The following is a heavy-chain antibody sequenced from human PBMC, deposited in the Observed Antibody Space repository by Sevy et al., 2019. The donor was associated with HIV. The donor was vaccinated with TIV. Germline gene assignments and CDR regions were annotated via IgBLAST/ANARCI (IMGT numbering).Heavy chain of an antibody. CDR2: FDPEDGET. D-gene: IGHD6-19*01. CDR1: GYTLTELS. V-gene: IGHV1-24*01. J-gene: IGHJ4*02. CDR3: ATVGAVAGTGGLYYFDY. Sequence: ASVKVSCKVSGYTLTELSMHWVRQAPGKGLEWMEGFDPEDGETIYAQKFQGRVTMTEDTSTDTAYMELSSLRSEDTAVYYCATVGAVAGTGGLYYFDYWGQGTLVTVSS.